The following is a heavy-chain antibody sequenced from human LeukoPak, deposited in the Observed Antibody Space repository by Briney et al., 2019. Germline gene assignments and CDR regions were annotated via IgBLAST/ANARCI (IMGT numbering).Heavy chain of an antibody. CDR1: GGTFSIYA. Sequence: SVKVSCKASGGTFSIYAISWVRQAPGQGLEWMGRIIPILGIANYAQKFQGRVTITADKSTSTAYMELSSLRSEDTAVYYCASGGAYSSSWYYFDYWGQGTLVTVSS. V-gene: IGHV1-69*04. CDR3: ASGGAYSSSWYYFDY. J-gene: IGHJ4*02. D-gene: IGHD6-13*01. CDR2: IIPILGIA.